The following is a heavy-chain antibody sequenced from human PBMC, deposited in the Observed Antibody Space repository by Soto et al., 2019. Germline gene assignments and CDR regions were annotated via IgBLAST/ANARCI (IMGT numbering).Heavy chain of an antibody. Sequence: ETLSLTCAVYGGSFSGYYWSWIRQPPGKGLEWIGEINHSGSTNYNPSLNSRVTISVDTSKNQFSLSLTSVTTADTAVYYCARDLEHSSSWYRWFDPWGQGTLVTVSS. J-gene: IGHJ5*02. D-gene: IGHD6-13*01. CDR1: GGSFSGYY. CDR2: INHSGST. V-gene: IGHV4-34*01. CDR3: ARDLEHSSSWYRWFDP.